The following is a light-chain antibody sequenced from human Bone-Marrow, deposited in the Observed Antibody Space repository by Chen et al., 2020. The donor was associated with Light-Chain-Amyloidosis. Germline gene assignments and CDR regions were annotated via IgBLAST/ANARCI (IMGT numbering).Light chain of an antibody. J-gene: IGKJ4*01. CDR2: GSS. CDR1: QTISSNY. CDR3: QQYGTSPLT. V-gene: IGKV3-20*01. Sequence: EIVLTQSPGTLSLSLGEGANLSCRASQTISSNYLTWYQQKFGQPPRLLIYGSSSRATGIPDRFTGSGSGTDFTLTINRLEPEDFAMYYCQQYGTSPLTFGGGTKVEIK.